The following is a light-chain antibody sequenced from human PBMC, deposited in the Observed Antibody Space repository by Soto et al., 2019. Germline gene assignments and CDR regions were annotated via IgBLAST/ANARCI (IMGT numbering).Light chain of an antibody. CDR1: SSGIRDYNY. Sequence: QSALTQPASVSGSPGQSITISCTGTSSGIRDYNYVSWYQQLPGNAPKLIMYEVSNRPSGISNRFSGSKSGNTASLTISGLQVEDEADYFCSSYSISTAYLFGTGTKVTVL. CDR3: SSYSISTAYL. J-gene: IGLJ1*01. V-gene: IGLV2-14*01. CDR2: EVS.